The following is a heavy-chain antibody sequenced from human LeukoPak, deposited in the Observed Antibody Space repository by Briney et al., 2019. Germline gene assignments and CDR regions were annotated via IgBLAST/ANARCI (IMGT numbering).Heavy chain of an antibody. CDR2: ISYDGTNK. V-gene: IGHV3-33*01. CDR3: TRDRGTRALDY. Sequence: PGRSLRLSCAASGFXFSSYGIHWVRQAPGKGLEWVALISYDGTNKYYADSVKGRFTISRDNSKNTLSLQMNSLRAEDTAVYYCTRDRGTRALDYWGQGTLVTVSS. J-gene: IGHJ4*02. D-gene: IGHD1-14*01. CDR1: GFXFSSYG.